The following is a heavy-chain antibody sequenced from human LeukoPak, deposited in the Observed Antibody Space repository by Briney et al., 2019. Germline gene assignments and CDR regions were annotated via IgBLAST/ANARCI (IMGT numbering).Heavy chain of an antibody. D-gene: IGHD5-18*01. Sequence: GGSLRLSCAASGFTFSSYAMHWVRQAPGKGLEWVAVISYDGSNKYYADSVKGRFTISRDNSKNTLYLQMNSLRAEDTAVYYCAGGSGYSYGLLPYFDYWGQGTLVTVSS. CDR2: ISYDGSNK. V-gene: IGHV3-30-3*01. CDR3: AGGSGYSYGLLPYFDY. J-gene: IGHJ4*02. CDR1: GFTFSSYA.